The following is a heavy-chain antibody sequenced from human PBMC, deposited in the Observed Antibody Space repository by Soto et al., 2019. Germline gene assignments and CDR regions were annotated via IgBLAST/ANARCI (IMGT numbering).Heavy chain of an antibody. Sequence: SETLSLTCTVSGGSISNYFCNWIRQPAGKGLEWIGRIDNSGSTNYNPSLKSRITMSADTSRNQFSLKLNSVTAADTAVYYCARRGQDFWSGPFHYWGQGAMVTVYS. CDR3: ARRGQDFWSGPFHY. D-gene: IGHD3-3*01. CDR1: GGSISNYF. V-gene: IGHV4-4*07. CDR2: IDNSGST. J-gene: IGHJ4*02.